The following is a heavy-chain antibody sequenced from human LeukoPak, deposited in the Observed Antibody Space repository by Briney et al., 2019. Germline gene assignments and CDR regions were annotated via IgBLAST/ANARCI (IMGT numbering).Heavy chain of an antibody. CDR2: IYQSGKT. D-gene: IGHD6-25*01. Sequence: PSETLSLTCTVSGYSISSGYYWGWIRQPPGKGLEWIGIIYQSGKTYYNASLQSRVTISVDTSKNQFSLKLSSVTAADTAVYYCARRAATGLYYFDYWGQGTLVTVSS. CDR3: ARRAATGLYYFDY. CDR1: GYSISSGYY. J-gene: IGHJ4*02. V-gene: IGHV4-38-2*02.